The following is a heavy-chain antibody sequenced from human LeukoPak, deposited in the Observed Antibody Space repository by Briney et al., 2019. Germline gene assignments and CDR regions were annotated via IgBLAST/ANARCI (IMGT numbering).Heavy chain of an antibody. CDR3: ARQSRLTDAFDI. V-gene: IGHV5-51*01. Sequence: GESLKISCKGSGYSFTSYWIAWVRQMPGKGLECMGIIYPGDSNTKYSPSFQGQVTISADKSITTAYLQWSSLKASDTAMYYCARQSRLTDAFDIWGQGTMVTVSS. CDR2: IYPGDSNT. CDR1: GYSFTSYW. J-gene: IGHJ3*02.